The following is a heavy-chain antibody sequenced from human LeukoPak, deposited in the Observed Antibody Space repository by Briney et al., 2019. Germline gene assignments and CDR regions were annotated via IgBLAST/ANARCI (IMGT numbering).Heavy chain of an antibody. Sequence: GGSLRLSCAASGFTFSSYWMSWVRQAPGKGLEWVSAISGSGGSTYYADSVKGRFTISRDNSKNTLYLQMNSLRAEDTAVYYCAKDPGSSGYAYYFDYWGQGTLVTVSS. J-gene: IGHJ4*02. CDR1: GFTFSSYW. D-gene: IGHD5-12*01. CDR2: ISGSGGST. V-gene: IGHV3-23*01. CDR3: AKDPGSSGYAYYFDY.